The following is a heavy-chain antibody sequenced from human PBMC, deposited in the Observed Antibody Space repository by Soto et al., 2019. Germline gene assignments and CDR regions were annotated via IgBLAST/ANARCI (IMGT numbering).Heavy chain of an antibody. CDR2: VIPLFDTA. D-gene: IGHD5-18*01. V-gene: IGHV1-69*01. Sequence: QVQVVPSGAEVKKPGSSVKVSCKVSGGIFTNNAISWVRQAPGQGLEWLGGVIPLFDTAYYAQIFRGRRRSSADGATTTAYMERSGLTSADTAVYFCATGGHKDGYNFSHGMDVWGQGTKVTVS. CDR3: ATGGHKDGYNFSHGMDV. J-gene: IGHJ6*02. CDR1: GGIFTNNA.